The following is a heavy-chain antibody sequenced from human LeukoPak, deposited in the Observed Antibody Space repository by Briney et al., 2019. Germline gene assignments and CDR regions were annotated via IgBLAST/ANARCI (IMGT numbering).Heavy chain of an antibody. Sequence: GGSLRLSCAASGFTFSSYAMHWVRQAPGKGLEYVSAISSNGGSTYYANSVKGRFTISRDNSKNTLYLQMNSLRAEDTAVYYCVREPREWELQFDSWWGQGTLVTVSS. D-gene: IGHD1-26*01. CDR3: VREPREWELQFDSW. CDR2: ISSNGGST. J-gene: IGHJ4*02. V-gene: IGHV3-64*01. CDR1: GFTFSSYA.